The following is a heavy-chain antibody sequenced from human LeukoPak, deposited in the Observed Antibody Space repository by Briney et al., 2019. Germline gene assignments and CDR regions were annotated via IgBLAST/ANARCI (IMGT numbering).Heavy chain of an antibody. CDR3: AREGREFDSTVSRNFYYYMDV. Sequence: SETLSLTCTVSGGSIGSYYWSWIRQPPGKGLEWIGYIYDSGSTNYNPSLKSRVTISVDTSKNQFSLKLSSVTAADTAVYYCAREGREFDSTVSRNFYYYMDVWGKGTTVTVSS. CDR2: IYDSGST. J-gene: IGHJ6*03. CDR1: GGSIGSYY. D-gene: IGHD2-2*01. V-gene: IGHV4-59*12.